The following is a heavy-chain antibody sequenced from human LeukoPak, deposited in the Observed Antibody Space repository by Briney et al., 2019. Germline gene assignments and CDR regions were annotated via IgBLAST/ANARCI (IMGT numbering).Heavy chain of an antibody. CDR2: INHSGST. V-gene: IGHV4-34*01. Sequence: PLETLSLTCAVYGGSFSGYYWSWIRQPPGKGLEWIGEINHSGSTNYNPSLKSRVTISIDTSKNQFSLKLSSVTAADTAVYYCARGIRGGGGYYFDYWGQGTLVTVSS. D-gene: IGHD4-23*01. J-gene: IGHJ4*02. CDR3: ARGIRGGGGYYFDY. CDR1: GGSFSGYY.